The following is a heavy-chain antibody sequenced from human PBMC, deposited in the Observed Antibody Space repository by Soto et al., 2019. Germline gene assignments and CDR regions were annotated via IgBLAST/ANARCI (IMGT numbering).Heavy chain of an antibody. CDR1: GFTFGGYA. V-gene: IGHV3-49*03. CDR3: TREWEYSSSVPNYYYYYYGMDV. Sequence: GGSLRLSCTASGFTFGGYAMSWFRQAPGKGLEWVGFIRSKAYGGTTEYAASVKGRFTISRDDSKSIAYLQMNSLKTEDTAVYYCTREWEYSSSVPNYYYYYYGMDVWGQGTTVTVSS. D-gene: IGHD6-6*01. J-gene: IGHJ6*02. CDR2: IRSKAYGGTT.